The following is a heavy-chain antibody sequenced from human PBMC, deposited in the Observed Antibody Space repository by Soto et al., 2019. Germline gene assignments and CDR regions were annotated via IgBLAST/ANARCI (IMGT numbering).Heavy chain of an antibody. CDR2: ISYDGSNK. J-gene: IGHJ4*02. D-gene: IGHD1-1*01. Sequence: GGSLRLSCAASGFTFSSYAMHWVRQAPGKGLEWVAVISYDGSNKYYADSVKGRFTISRDNSKNTLYLQMNSLRAEDTAVYYCARDRYNWTPFDYWGQGTLVTVYS. CDR1: GFTFSSYA. V-gene: IGHV3-30-3*01. CDR3: ARDRYNWTPFDY.